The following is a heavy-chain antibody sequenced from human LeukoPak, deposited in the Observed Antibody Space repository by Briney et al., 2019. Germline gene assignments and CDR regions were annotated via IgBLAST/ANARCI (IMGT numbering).Heavy chain of an antibody. Sequence: GGSLRLSCAASGFTFSYYWMHWVRQAPGKGLVSVSRINSDGSTTSYADSVKGRLTISRDNAKNTLYLQMNSLRAEDTAVFYCASEYSSSSGHFWGQGTLVTVSS. CDR2: INSDGSTT. D-gene: IGHD6-6*01. CDR3: ASEYSSSSGHF. V-gene: IGHV3-74*01. J-gene: IGHJ4*02. CDR1: GFTFSYYW.